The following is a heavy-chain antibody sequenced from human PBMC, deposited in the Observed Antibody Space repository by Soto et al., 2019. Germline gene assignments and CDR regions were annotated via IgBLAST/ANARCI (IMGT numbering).Heavy chain of an antibody. Sequence: QLQLQESGPGLVKPWETLSLTCTVSYGSISVSNVFWGWVRQPPGKGLEWIGNIDYSGTAYFNPSLGTRVTFPVDTSKNQFSLTLYSVTAADTAVDYCARTTGRHLDFWGQGILVTVSS. V-gene: IGHV4-39*01. D-gene: IGHD4-4*01. CDR3: ARTTGRHLDF. CDR1: YGSISVSNVF. CDR2: IDYSGTA. J-gene: IGHJ4*02.